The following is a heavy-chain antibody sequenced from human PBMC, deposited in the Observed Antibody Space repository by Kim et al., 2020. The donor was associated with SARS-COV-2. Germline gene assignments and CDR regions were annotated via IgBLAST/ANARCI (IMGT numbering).Heavy chain of an antibody. CDR3: ARFVGGNEDYGMDV. CDR1: GFSFSSYA. D-gene: IGHD5-12*01. J-gene: IGHJ6*02. Sequence: GGSLRLSCVTSGFSFSSYALTWVRQAPGKGLEWVSLIFAGGSSTHYADSVRGRFTISRDNSKNTLFLQMNSLRAEDTAVYFCARFVGGNEDYGMDVWGQG. CDR2: IFAGGSST. V-gene: IGHV3-23*03.